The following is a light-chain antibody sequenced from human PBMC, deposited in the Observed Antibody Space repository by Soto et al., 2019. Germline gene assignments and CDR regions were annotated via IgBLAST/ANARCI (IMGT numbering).Light chain of an antibody. CDR1: QSVSSS. CDR3: QQRSVWPWT. V-gene: IGKV3-11*01. CDR2: DAS. Sequence: EIVLTQSPGTLSLSPGERATLSCRASQSVSSSSITWYQQKPGQAPRLLIYDASNRATGIPARFSGSGSGTDFTLTISSLEPEDFAVFYCQQRSVWPWTFGQGTKVDIK. J-gene: IGKJ1*01.